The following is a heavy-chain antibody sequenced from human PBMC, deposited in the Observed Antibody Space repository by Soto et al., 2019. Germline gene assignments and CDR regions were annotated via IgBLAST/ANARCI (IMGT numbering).Heavy chain of an antibody. CDR3: ARDLISNYHYYGIYV. J-gene: IGHJ6*02. CDR2: IIPCLHAA. V-gene: IGHV1-69*01. Sequence: QVQLVQSGAEVKKPGSSVKVSCKASADTFSSSAFSWVRQAPGQGPEWMGGIIPCLHAANYAQRFQGRVTFTADESTSIVYMELCSLRSEDTSLYYCARDLISNYHYYGIYVWGQGTTVTVAS. CDR1: ADTFSSSA.